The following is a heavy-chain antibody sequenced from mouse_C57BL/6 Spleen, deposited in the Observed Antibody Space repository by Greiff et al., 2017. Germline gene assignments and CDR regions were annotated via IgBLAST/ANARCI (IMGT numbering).Heavy chain of an antibody. D-gene: IGHD2-3*01. J-gene: IGHJ4*01. CDR3: ARQRDGYYDAMDY. Sequence: EVHLVESGGGLVKPGGSLKLSCAASGFTFSSYTMSWVRQTPEKRLEWVATISGGGGNTYYPDSVKGRFTISRDNAKNNLYLQMSSLRSEDTALYYCARQRDGYYDAMDYWGQGTSVTVSS. V-gene: IGHV5-9*01. CDR1: GFTFSSYT. CDR2: ISGGGGNT.